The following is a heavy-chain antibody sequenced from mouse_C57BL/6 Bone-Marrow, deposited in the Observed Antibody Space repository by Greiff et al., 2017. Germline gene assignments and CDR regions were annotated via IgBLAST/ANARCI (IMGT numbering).Heavy chain of an antibody. V-gene: IGHV5-4*01. D-gene: IGHD2-4*01. CDR3: ARDDDYDLFDY. CDR2: ISDGGSYT. CDR1: GFTFSSYA. J-gene: IGHJ2*01. Sequence: EVQRVESGGGLVKPGGSLKLSCAASGFTFSSYAMSWVRQTPEKRLEWVATISDGGSYTYYPDNVKGRFTISRDNATNNLYLQMSHLTSEDTAMYYCARDDDYDLFDYWGQGTTLTVSS.